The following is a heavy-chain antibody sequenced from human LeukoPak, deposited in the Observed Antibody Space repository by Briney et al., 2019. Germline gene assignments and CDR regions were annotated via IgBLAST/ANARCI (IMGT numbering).Heavy chain of an antibody. Sequence: GGSLRLSCAASGFTFSTYSMNWVRQAPGKGLEWVSSISSSSSYIYYADSVKGRFTISRDNAKDSLYLQMNGLRAEDTAVYYCARDRSASIAVVTAEIDYWGQRTLVTVSS. CDR1: GFTFSTYS. J-gene: IGHJ4*02. D-gene: IGHD6-19*01. CDR2: ISSSSSYI. CDR3: ARDRSASIAVVTAEIDY. V-gene: IGHV3-21*01.